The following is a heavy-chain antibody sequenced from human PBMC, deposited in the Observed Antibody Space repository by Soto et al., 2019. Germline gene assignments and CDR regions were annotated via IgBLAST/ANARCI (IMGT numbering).Heavy chain of an antibody. J-gene: IGHJ4*02. CDR1: GFIFSNYA. CDR2: ISGSGTTT. D-gene: IGHD6-6*01. CDR3: VREGSSSGLHLDH. V-gene: IGHV3-23*01. Sequence: GGSLRLSCAASGFIFSNYAMSWVRQAPGKGLEWVSFISGSGTTTYYANSVKGRFTISRVNSKNTLYLQMNSLRVEDAAVYYCVREGSSSGLHLDHWGRGTLVTVSS.